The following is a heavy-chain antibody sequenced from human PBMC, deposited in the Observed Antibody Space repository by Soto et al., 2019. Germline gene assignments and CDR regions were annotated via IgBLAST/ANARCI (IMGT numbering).Heavy chain of an antibody. D-gene: IGHD2-15*01. CDR1: GFTFSNYG. V-gene: IGHV3-30*18. Sequence: QVLLVESGGGVVQPGWSLRLSCAGSGFTFSNYGLHWVRQAPGKGLDWVSFISFDGSHKYYADSVKGRFTISRDNSNNMLYLQMDSLTTEDTAVYYCAKDGAPRYCSRSSCHPAGAYWGQGTLVTVSS. J-gene: IGHJ4*02. CDR3: AKDGAPRYCSRSSCHPAGAY. CDR2: ISFDGSHK.